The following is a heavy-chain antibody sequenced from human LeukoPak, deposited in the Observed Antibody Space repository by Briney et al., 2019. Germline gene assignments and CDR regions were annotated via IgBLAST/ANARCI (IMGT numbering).Heavy chain of an antibody. CDR3: AKDRSLWTTVPTFIDF. D-gene: IGHD4-17*01. CDR1: GFTFSSYS. V-gene: IGHV3-30*02. J-gene: IGHJ4*02. Sequence: GGSLRLSCAASGFTFSSYSMNWVRQAPGKGLEWVAFIRCDGSNKYYADSVKGRFTISRDNSNSTLFLQINSLRVEDTALYYCAKDRSLWTTVPTFIDFWGQGTLVTVSS. CDR2: IRCDGSNK.